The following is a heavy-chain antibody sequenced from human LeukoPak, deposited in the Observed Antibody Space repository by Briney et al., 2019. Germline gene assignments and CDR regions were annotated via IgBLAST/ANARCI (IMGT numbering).Heavy chain of an antibody. CDR1: GFSFSSYA. CDR3: ARDLGRYGGKTEFDY. J-gene: IGHJ4*02. D-gene: IGHD4-23*01. Sequence: GGSLRLSCAASGFSFSSYAMHWVRQAPGKGLEWVAVISYDGSNKYYADSVKGRFTISRDNSKHTLFLQMNSLRAEDTAVFYCARDLGRYGGKTEFDYWGQGTLLTVSS. CDR2: ISYDGSNK. V-gene: IGHV3-30-3*01.